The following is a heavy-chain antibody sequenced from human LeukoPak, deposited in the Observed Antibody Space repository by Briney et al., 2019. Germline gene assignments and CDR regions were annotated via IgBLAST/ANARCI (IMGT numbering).Heavy chain of an antibody. Sequence: SETLSLXCTVSGGSISSYYWSWIRQPPGKGLEWIGYIYYSGSTNYNPSLKSRVTISVDTSKNQFSLKLSSVTAADTAVYYCARGFRYSSSWYREYYFDYWGQGTLVTVSS. CDR2: IYYSGST. J-gene: IGHJ4*02. CDR1: GGSISSYY. D-gene: IGHD6-13*01. CDR3: ARGFRYSSSWYREYYFDY. V-gene: IGHV4-59*01.